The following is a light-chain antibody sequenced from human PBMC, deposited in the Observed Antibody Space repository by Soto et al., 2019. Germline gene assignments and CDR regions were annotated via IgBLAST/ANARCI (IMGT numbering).Light chain of an antibody. Sequence: EIVLTQSPGTLSLSPGERATLSCRAIQSVISTCLAWYQQRPGQAPRLLIYAASSRATGIPDRFSGSGSATDFTLTISRLEPEDFAVYYCQQYGSSPNTFGQGTKLEFK. J-gene: IGKJ2*01. V-gene: IGKV3-20*01. CDR2: AAS. CDR3: QQYGSSPNT. CDR1: QSVISTC.